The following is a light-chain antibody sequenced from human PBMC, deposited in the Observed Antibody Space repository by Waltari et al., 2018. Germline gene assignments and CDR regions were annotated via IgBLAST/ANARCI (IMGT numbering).Light chain of an antibody. J-gene: IGLJ2*01. V-gene: IGLV3-19*01. CDR1: HLRSYY. CDR2: EKD. Sequence: SSELTQDPAVSVALGQTVRITCQGDHLRSYYVSWYQQKPGQAPMLVIYEKDNRPSGIPERFSGSSSGNISSLTITGAQAEDEADYYCNSRDTRGNHFVVFGGGTKLTVL. CDR3: NSRDTRGNHFVV.